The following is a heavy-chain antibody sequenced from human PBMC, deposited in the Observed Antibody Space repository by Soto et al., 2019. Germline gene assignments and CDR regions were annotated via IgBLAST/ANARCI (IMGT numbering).Heavy chain of an antibody. CDR2: ISSSSSYI. CDR3: ATFLDSEAAPGKWFDS. V-gene: IGHV3-21*01. Sequence: GGSLRLSCAASGFTFSSYSMNWVRQAPGKGLEWVSSISSSSSYIYYADSVKGRFTISRDNAKNSLYLQMNSLRAEDKAVYYCATFLDSEAAPGKWFDSWGQGNLV. D-gene: IGHD6-13*01. J-gene: IGHJ5*01. CDR1: GFTFSSYS.